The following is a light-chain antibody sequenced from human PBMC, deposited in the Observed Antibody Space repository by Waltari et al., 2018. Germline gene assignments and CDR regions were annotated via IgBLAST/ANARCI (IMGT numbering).Light chain of an antibody. CDR2: RNE. J-gene: IGLJ3*02. V-gene: IGLV1-47*01. Sequence: QSVLTQPPSASRTPGRRITISCSGISSNLGTNYVFWYQQLPGTAPKLLIYRNEQRPSGVPDRFSGSKSVTSASLAIGGLRSEDEADYHCAAWDNSLSGWVFGEGTKLTVL. CDR3: AAWDNSLSGWV. CDR1: SSNLGTNY.